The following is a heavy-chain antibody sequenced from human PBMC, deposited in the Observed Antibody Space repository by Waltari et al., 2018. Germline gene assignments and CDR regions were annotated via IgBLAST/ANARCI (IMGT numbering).Heavy chain of an antibody. CDR1: GVTVRSYT. V-gene: IGHV3-23*01. D-gene: IGHD2-15*01. J-gene: IGHJ4*02. CDR3: AKDLRDDGIWDMDS. CDR2: IYGGGSGRT. Sequence: LQSGGVFVQPGGSVRLSCEGFGVTVRSYTTNWVRQAQGKGLEWVSGIYGGGSGRTFYAESVKGRFTVSRDDFKKTVYLEMNSLRVDDTALYYCAKDLRDDGIWDMDSWGQGTLVTVSS.